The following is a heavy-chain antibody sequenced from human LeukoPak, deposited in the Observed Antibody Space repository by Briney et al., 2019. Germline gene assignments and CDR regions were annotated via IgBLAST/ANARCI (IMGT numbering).Heavy chain of an antibody. J-gene: IGHJ4*01. V-gene: IGHV4-38-2*01. CDR1: GYSISSGYY. CDR3: ARLRYSGSYYPLFDY. CDR2: IYHSGST. D-gene: IGHD1-26*01. Sequence: SETLSLTCAVSGYSISSGYYWGWIRQPPGKGLEWIGSIYHSGSTYYNPSPKSRVTLQVDTSKKQFSLKLSSVTAADTAVYYCARLRYSGSYYPLFDYSGHGTLVTVSS.